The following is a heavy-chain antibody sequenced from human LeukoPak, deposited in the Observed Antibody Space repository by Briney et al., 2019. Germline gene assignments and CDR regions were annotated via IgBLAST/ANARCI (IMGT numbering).Heavy chain of an antibody. D-gene: IGHD3-16*02. J-gene: IGHJ5*02. CDR2: IYSGGTT. Sequence: GGSLRLSCAASGLSVSNSYISWVRQAPGKGLEWVSVIYSGGTTYYADSVKGRFAISRDNSKNMLYLQMNSLRAEDTAVYYCARMITFGGVIGLYNWFDPWGQGTLVTVSS. CDR3: ARMITFGGVIGLYNWFDP. CDR1: GLSVSNSY. V-gene: IGHV3-66*01.